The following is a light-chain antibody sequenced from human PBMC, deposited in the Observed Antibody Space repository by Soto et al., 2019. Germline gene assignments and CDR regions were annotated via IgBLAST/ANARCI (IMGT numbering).Light chain of an antibody. Sequence: EVVLTQSPGTLSLSPGERVTLSCRASQSVTSNYLAWYQQKPGQAPRLLLFGASIRDTGIPDRFSGSGSGTDFTLTISRLEPEDFAVYHCQQYGSSPTTFGQGTKVEIK. CDR3: QQYGSSPTT. J-gene: IGKJ1*01. CDR1: QSVTSNY. V-gene: IGKV3-20*01. CDR2: GAS.